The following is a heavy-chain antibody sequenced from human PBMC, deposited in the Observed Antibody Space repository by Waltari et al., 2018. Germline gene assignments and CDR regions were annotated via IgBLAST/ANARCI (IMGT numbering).Heavy chain of an antibody. J-gene: IGHJ3*01. V-gene: IGHV3-74*01. CDR1: GFTFSPYY. Sequence: EVQLVESGGGLVQPGGSLRLSWVASGFTFSPYYMYWVRQAPGKGLVWLSHINSDGSSTNYADSVKGRFTISRDNAKNTLYLQMNSLGAEDTAIYYCARDRGLPDSFDVWGQGTMVTVSS. CDR2: INSDGSST. CDR3: ARDRGLPDSFDV. D-gene: IGHD3-10*01.